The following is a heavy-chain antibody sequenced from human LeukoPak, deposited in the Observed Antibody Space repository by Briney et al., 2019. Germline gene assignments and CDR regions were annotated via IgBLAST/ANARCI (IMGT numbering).Heavy chain of an antibody. CDR3: AGFNAYYGG. CDR2: INPDGSAT. CDR1: GFTFSNHW. D-gene: IGHD4-23*01. V-gene: IGHV3-74*01. J-gene: IGHJ4*02. Sequence: GGSLRLSRAASGFTFSNHWMHWVRQAPGKGLVWVSRINPDGSATVYADSVRGRFTISGDNARNTLYLQMNSLRAEDTAVYYCAGFNAYYGGWGQGTLVTVSS.